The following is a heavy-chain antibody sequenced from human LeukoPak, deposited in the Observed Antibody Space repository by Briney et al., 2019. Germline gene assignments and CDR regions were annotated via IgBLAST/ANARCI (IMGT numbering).Heavy chain of an antibody. D-gene: IGHD6-19*01. V-gene: IGHV3-23*01. J-gene: IGHJ4*02. CDR3: AKDGHCPGALCPTQIAVAGYNDN. Sequence: GGSLRLSCAARGLTFKNYAMSWVRQAPGKGLVWVSGISGSGVSTFYADSVQGRFTISRDNSKNTVYLQMNSLRAEDTAIYYCAKDGHCPGALCPTQIAVAGYNDNWGQGTLVTVSS. CDR1: GLTFKNYA. CDR2: ISGSGVST.